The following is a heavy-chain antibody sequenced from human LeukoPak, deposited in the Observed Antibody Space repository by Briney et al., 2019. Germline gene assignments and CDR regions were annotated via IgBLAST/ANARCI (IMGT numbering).Heavy chain of an antibody. V-gene: IGHV4-4*07. CDR1: GGSISSYY. CDR2: IYPSGST. J-gene: IGHJ4*02. CDR3: ARDGNGDYFDY. Sequence: SETLSLTCTVSGGSISSYYWSWIRQPAGKGLEWIGRIYPSGSTKYNPSLKSRVTMSVDTSENQLSLRLTSLTPADTAVYYCARDGNGDYFDYWGQGIQVTVSS.